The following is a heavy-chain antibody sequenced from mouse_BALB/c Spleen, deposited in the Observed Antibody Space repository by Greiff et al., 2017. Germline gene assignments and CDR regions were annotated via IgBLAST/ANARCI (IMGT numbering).Heavy chain of an antibody. Sequence: EVQLVESGTVLARPGASVKMSCKASGYTFTSYWMHWVKQRPGQGLEWIGAIYPGNSDTSYNQKFKGKAKLTAVTSTSTAYMELSSLTNEDSAVYYCTRGGYYGSSYWFAYWGQGTLVTVSA. J-gene: IGHJ3*01. D-gene: IGHD1-1*01. CDR1: GYTFTSYW. CDR3: TRGGYYGSSYWFAY. V-gene: IGHV1-5*01. CDR2: IYPGNSDT.